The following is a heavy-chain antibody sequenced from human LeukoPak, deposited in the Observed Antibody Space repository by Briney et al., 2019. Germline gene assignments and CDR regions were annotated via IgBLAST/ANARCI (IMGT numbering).Heavy chain of an antibody. J-gene: IGHJ4*02. CDR1: GGSISSSGYS. CDR3: ARTVTTTHFDY. Sequence: SETLSLTCAVSGGSISSSGYSWSWIRQPPGKGLEWIGYIYLSGGTYYNPSLKSRVTISVDRSSNQFSLKLTSVTAADTAVYYCARTVTTTHFDYWGQGTLVTVSS. D-gene: IGHD4-11*01. CDR2: IYLSGGT. V-gene: IGHV4-30-2*01.